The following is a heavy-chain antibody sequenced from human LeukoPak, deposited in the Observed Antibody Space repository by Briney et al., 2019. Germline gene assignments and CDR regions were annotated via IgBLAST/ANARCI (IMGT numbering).Heavy chain of an antibody. CDR2: IYNSGST. CDR3: ARGGYSHGYILFNY. D-gene: IGHD5-18*01. J-gene: IGHJ4*02. Sequence: PSDTLSLTCSVSGDSISSYYWRWLRQPPGKGLEWIGYIYNSGSTNYNPALKSRVSISVDTSRNQFSLNLNSVTAADTAMYYCARGGYSHGYILFNYWGQGTLASVSS. V-gene: IGHV4-59*07. CDR1: GDSISSYY.